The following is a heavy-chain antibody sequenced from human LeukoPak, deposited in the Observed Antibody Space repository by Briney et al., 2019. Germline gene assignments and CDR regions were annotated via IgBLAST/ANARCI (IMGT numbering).Heavy chain of an antibody. CDR2: ISYDGSNK. CDR1: GFTFSTYA. V-gene: IGHV3-30-3*01. J-gene: IGHJ5*02. Sequence: GGSLRLSCAASGFTFSTYAMHWVRQAPGKGLEWVAVISYDGSNKDIADSVKGRFTISRDNSKNTLYLRMNSLRAEDTAVYYCARGNLLGFGELARANWFDPWGQGTLVTVSS. CDR3: ARGNLLGFGELARANWFDP. D-gene: IGHD3-10*01.